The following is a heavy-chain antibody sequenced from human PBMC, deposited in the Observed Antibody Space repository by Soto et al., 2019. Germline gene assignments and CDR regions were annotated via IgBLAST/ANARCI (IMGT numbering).Heavy chain of an antibody. CDR3: ARENRIQVWSPANFDY. V-gene: IGHV3-30-3*01. Sequence: QVQLVESGGGVVQPGGSLRLSCAASGFTFSSYAMHWVRQAPGKGLEWVAVISHDGTNKYYADSVKGRFTISRDNSKNTLYLQMNSLRAEDTAVYYCARENRIQVWSPANFDYWGQGTLVIVSS. CDR1: GFTFSSYA. D-gene: IGHD5-18*01. CDR2: ISHDGTNK. J-gene: IGHJ4*02.